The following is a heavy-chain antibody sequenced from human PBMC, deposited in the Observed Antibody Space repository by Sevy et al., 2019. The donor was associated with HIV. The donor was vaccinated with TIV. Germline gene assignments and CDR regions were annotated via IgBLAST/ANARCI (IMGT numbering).Heavy chain of an antibody. J-gene: IGHJ4*02. CDR1: GFTFRSFG. V-gene: IGHV3-33*03. Sequence: GGSLRLSCEASGFTFRSFGMHWVRQAPGKGLEWVAIIWYDGSNQYYADSVKGRFSISRDNAKGSLYLQMNNLRVEDTATYYCARRYFDLWGQGTLVTVSS. CDR2: IWYDGSNQ. CDR3: ARRYFDL.